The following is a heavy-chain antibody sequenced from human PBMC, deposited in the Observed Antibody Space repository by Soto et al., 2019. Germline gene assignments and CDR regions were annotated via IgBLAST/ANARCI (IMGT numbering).Heavy chain of an antibody. CDR1: GFTFNTFA. D-gene: IGHD2-15*01. J-gene: IGHJ4*02. CDR2: LSGSGSLS. V-gene: IGHV3-23*01. CDR3: ARDRGGALDS. Sequence: EVLLLESGGGLVQPGGSLRLSCAASGFTFNTFAMTWVRQAPGKGLEWVSALSGSGSLSYYADSVKGRFTISRDNSKNTMHLQMNNLRVDATAVYFCARDRGGALDSWGQGTLVTVSS.